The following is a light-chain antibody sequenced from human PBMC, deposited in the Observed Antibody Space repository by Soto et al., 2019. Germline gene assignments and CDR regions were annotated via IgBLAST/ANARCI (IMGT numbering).Light chain of an antibody. CDR1: QPIKTW. J-gene: IGKJ3*01. V-gene: IGKV1-12*02. CDR2: TAS. CDR3: QQAASFPFT. Sequence: DLQLTQSPASVSAAVGDRINISCRASQPIKTWLAWYQQKPGKGPKLLIYTASTLETGVPSRFSGSASGTDFTLTISSLQPEDAAIYSCQQAASFPFTFGPGAKV.